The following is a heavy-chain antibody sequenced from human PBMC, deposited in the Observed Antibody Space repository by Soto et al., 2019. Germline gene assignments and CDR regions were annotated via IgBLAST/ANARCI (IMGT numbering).Heavy chain of an antibody. CDR2: IYDSGST. CDR1: GDSIRSYY. V-gene: IGHV4-59*01. D-gene: IGHD3-22*01. Sequence: SENLSLTCTVSGDSIRSYYWSWIRQPPGKGLEWIGYIYDSGSTNYNPSLKSRVTISVDTSKSQFSLKLGSVTAADTAVYYCARDRAYYESSGLYFDYWGQGTLVTVSS. J-gene: IGHJ4*02. CDR3: ARDRAYYESSGLYFDY.